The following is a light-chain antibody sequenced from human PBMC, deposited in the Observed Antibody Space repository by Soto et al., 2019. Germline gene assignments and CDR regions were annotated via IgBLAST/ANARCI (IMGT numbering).Light chain of an antibody. V-gene: IGKV4-1*01. CDR2: WAS. CDR1: QSVLYSSNNKNY. J-gene: IGKJ1*01. CDR3: QQYYSTPPTWT. Sequence: DIVMTQSPDSLAVSLGERATINCKSSQSVLYSSNNKNYLAWYQQKPVQPPKLLIYWASTRESGVPDRFSGSGSGTDFTLTISSLQAEDVAVYYCQQYYSTPPTWTFGQGTKVDIK.